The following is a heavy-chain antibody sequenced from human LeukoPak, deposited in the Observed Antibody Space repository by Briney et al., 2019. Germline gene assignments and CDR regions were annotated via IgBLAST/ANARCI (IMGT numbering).Heavy chain of an antibody. D-gene: IGHD3-10*01. CDR2: ISERGGST. Sequence: GGSLRLSCVVSGISLSNYAMTWVRQAPGKGLEWVSYISERGGSTTYADSVKGRFTISRDTSLNTLYLQMNNLRAEDTAVYFCAKRGVVIRGILVIGYHQEAYHYDFWGQGVLVTVSP. CDR1: GISLSNYA. CDR3: AKRGVVIRGILVIGYHQEAYHYDF. J-gene: IGHJ4*02. V-gene: IGHV3-23*01.